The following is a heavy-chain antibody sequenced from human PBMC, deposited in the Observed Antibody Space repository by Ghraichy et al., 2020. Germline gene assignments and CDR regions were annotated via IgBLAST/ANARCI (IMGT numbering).Heavy chain of an antibody. CDR2: IRYHGSET. CDR1: GFTFSNYG. V-gene: IGHV3-30*02. J-gene: IGHJ4*02. D-gene: IGHD2-15*01. CDR3: ALLGYCGGGSCDDFDH. Sequence: GESLNISCAASGFTFSNYGMHWVRQAPGKGLEWVAFIRYHGSETYYADAVRGRFTISRDNSKVTLYLQMDSLRVEDTAVYYCALLGYCGGGSCDDFDHWGQGTLVTVSS.